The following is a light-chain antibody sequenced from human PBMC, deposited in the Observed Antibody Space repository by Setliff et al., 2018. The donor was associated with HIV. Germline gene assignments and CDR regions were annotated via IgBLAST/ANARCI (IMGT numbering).Light chain of an antibody. V-gene: IGLV2-11*01. CDR1: SSDVGGYNY. Sequence: QSVLAQPRSVSGSPGQSVTISCTGTSSDVGGYNYVSWYQQFPGKAPKLMIYDVSKRPSGVPDRFSGSKSGNTASLTISGLQADDEAEYYCCSYAGTYTSLFVFGTGTKVTVL. CDR3: CSYAGTYTSLFV. CDR2: DVS. J-gene: IGLJ1*01.